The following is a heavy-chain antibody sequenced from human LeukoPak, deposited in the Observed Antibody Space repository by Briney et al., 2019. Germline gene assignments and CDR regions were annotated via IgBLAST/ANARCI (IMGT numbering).Heavy chain of an antibody. Sequence: PGGSLRLSCAASGFTFSSYWMHWVRQAPGKGLVWVSRINSDGSSTSYADSVKGRFTISRDNSKNTLYLQMNSLRAEDTAVYYCAKEVVPAAMPVTYGMDVWGQGTTVTVSS. CDR3: AKEVVPAAMPVTYGMDV. V-gene: IGHV3-74*01. J-gene: IGHJ6*02. CDR2: INSDGSST. CDR1: GFTFSSYW. D-gene: IGHD2-2*01.